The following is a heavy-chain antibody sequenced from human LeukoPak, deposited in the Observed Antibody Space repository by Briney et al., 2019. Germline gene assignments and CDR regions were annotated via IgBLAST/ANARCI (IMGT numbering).Heavy chain of an antibody. J-gene: IGHJ4*02. CDR2: ISGSGGST. D-gene: IGHD4-17*01. CDR3: AKDKRRAYGDFDY. V-gene: IGHV3-23*01. Sequence: PGGFLRLSCAASGFTFSSYAMSWVRQAPGKGLEWVSAISGSGGSTYYADSVKGRFTISRDNSKDTLYLQMNSLRAEDTAVYYCAKDKRRAYGDFDYWGQGTLVTVSS. CDR1: GFTFSSYA.